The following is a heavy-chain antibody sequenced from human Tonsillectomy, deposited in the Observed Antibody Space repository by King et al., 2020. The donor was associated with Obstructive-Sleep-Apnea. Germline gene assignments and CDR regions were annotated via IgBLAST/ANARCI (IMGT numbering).Heavy chain of an antibody. V-gene: IGHV4-34*01. J-gene: IGHJ4*02. D-gene: IGHD3-22*01. Sequence: VQLQQWGARLLKPSETLSLTCAVYGGSFSGYYWSWIRQPPGKGLEWIGEINHSGSTNYNPSFKSRVTISVDTSKNQFSLKLSSVTAADTAVYYCARASLYYYDSSGYYSFDYWGQGTLVTVSS. CDR2: INHSGST. CDR1: GGSFSGYY. CDR3: ARASLYYYDSSGYYSFDY.